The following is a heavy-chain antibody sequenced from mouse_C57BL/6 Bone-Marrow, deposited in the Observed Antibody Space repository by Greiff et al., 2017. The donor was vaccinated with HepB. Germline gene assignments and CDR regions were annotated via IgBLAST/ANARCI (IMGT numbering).Heavy chain of an antibody. CDR2: ISDGGSYT. CDR3: SRDRGLLHYAMDY. Sequence: EVKLVESGGGLVKPGGSLKLSCAASGFTFSSYAMSWVRQTPEKRLEWVATISDGGSYTYYPDNVKGRFTISRDNAKNNLYLQMSHLTSEDTAMYYCSRDRGLLHYAMDYGGQGTSDSVSS. V-gene: IGHV5-4*01. CDR1: GFTFSSYA. D-gene: IGHD2-3*01. J-gene: IGHJ4*01.